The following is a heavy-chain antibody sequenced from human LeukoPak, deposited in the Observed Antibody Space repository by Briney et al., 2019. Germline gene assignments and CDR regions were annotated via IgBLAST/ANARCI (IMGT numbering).Heavy chain of an antibody. Sequence: SETLSLTCAVSGGSFSGYYWTWIRQPPGKGLEWIGEINHSGSTNYNPSLKSRVTISVDTSKNQFSLKLSSVTAADTAVYYCARESRFPYYFDYWGQGTLVTVSS. V-gene: IGHV4-34*01. J-gene: IGHJ4*02. CDR3: ARESRFPYYFDY. D-gene: IGHD2-21*01. CDR1: GGSFSGYY. CDR2: INHSGST.